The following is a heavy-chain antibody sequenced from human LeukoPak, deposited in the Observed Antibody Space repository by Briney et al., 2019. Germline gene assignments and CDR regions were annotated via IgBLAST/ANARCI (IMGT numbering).Heavy chain of an antibody. CDR1: GFTFSNYG. Sequence: GGSLRLSCAASGFTFSNYGMHWVRQAPGKGLEWVAVIWYDGNNKYYADSVKGRFTISRDNSKNTLYLQMNSLRAEDTAVYYCAKEGSMDTAMGFFDYWGQGTLVTVSS. J-gene: IGHJ4*02. D-gene: IGHD5-18*01. CDR2: IWYDGNNK. CDR3: AKEGSMDTAMGFFDY. V-gene: IGHV3-30*02.